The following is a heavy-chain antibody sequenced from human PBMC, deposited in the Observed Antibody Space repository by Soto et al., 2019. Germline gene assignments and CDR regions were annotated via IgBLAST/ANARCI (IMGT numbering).Heavy chain of an antibody. CDR3: ARGFIYCRGGSCYDY. D-gene: IGHD2-15*01. J-gene: IGHJ4*02. CDR1: GGTFSSYT. CDR2: IIPILGIA. V-gene: IGHV1-69*02. Sequence: QVQLVQSGAEVKKPGSSVKVSCKASGGTFSSYTISWVRQAPGQGLEWMGRIIPILGIANYAQKFQGRVTITADKSTSTAYMELSSLRSEDTAVYYCARGFIYCRGGSCYDYWGQGTLVTVSS.